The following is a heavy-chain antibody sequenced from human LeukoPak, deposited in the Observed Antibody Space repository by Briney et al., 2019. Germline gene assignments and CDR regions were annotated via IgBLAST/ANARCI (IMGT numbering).Heavy chain of an antibody. V-gene: IGHV1-46*01. CDR2: INPSGGST. Sequence: XSVKVSCKASGYTFTSYYMHWVRQAPGQGLEWMGIINPSGGSTSYAQKFQGRVTMTRDTSTSTVYMELSSLRSEDTAVYYCARETLLGATGYWGQGTLVTVSS. CDR1: GYTFTSYY. CDR3: ARETLLGATGY. J-gene: IGHJ4*02. D-gene: IGHD1-26*01.